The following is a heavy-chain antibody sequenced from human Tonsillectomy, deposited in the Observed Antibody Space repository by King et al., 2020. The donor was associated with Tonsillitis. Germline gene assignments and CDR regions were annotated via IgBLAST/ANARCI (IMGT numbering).Heavy chain of an antibody. CDR2: IWYDGSNK. CDR1: GVTFSSYG. J-gene: IGHJ3*02. V-gene: IGHV3-33*01. D-gene: IGHD3-3*01. CDR3: ARTRTAYYDFWSGYSHDAFDI. Sequence: VQLVESGGGVVQPVRSLRLSCAASGVTFSSYGLHWVRQAPGKWLEWVAVIWYDGSNKYYADSVKGRFTISIDNSKNTLYLQMNSLRAEDTAVYYCARTRTAYYDFWSGYSHDAFDIWGQGTMVTVSS.